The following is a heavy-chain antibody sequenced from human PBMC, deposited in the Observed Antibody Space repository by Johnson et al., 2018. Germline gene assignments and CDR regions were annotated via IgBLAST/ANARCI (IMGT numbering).Heavy chain of an antibody. D-gene: IGHD2-8*01. V-gene: IGHV1-69*04. Sequence: VQLVQSGAEVKKPGSSVNVSCKASGGTFSSYTINWVRQAPGQGLEWMGRIIAMLGIANYAQKFQGRGTITADKSTSTGYMELSSLRSEDTAVYYCARGPSVYYYYHVDVGGKGTTVTVSS. J-gene: IGHJ6*03. CDR2: IIAMLGIA. CDR3: ARGPSVYYYYHVDV. CDR1: GGTFSSYT.